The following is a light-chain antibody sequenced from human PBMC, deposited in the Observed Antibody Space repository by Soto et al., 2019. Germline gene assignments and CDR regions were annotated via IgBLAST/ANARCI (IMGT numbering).Light chain of an antibody. CDR2: AAS. V-gene: IGKV1-17*01. CDR3: QQYYSFPRT. Sequence: VQMTLYSFSPSASVGDRVTITCRASQGIRNDLAWYQQKPGRAPELLIYAASTLQSGVPSRFSGSGSGTDFTLTISCLQSEDFATYYCQQYYSFPRTFGQGTMVDIK. CDR1: QGIRND. J-gene: IGKJ1*01.